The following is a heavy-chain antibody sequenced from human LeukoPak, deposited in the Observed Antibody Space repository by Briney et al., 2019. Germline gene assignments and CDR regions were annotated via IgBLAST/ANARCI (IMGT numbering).Heavy chain of an antibody. CDR1: GFSFSDYA. J-gene: IGHJ4*02. CDR2: ISGSGGDT. CDR3: AKDSSGWPYYFDY. D-gene: IGHD6-19*01. Sequence: PGGSLRLSCAASGFSFSDYAMSWVRQAPGKGLEWVSAISGSGGDTYYADSVKGRFTISRDNSKNTLYMQMNSLRAEDTAVYYCAKDSSGWPYYFDYWGQGTLVTVSS. V-gene: IGHV3-23*01.